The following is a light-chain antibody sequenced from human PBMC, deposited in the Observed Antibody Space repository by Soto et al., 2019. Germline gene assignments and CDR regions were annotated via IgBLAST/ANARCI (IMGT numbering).Light chain of an antibody. CDR3: QQSYMDPIT. J-gene: IGKJ5*01. V-gene: IGKV1-39*01. CDR2: AAS. CDR1: QSISSY. Sequence: DIQMTQSPSSLSASVGDRVTITCRASQSISSYLNWYQQKPGKAPKLLIYAASSLQSGVPSRFSGSGSGTDFTLTISSLQPEDFATYFCQQSYMDPITFGQGTRLEI.